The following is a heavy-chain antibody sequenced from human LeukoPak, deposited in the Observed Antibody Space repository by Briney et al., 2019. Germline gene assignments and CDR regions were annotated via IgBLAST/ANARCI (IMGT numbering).Heavy chain of an antibody. CDR2: IKQDGSEK. CDR3: ARTDDFWSGYGFYYYMNV. D-gene: IGHD3-3*01. Sequence: GGSLRLSCAASGFTFSRYWMSWVRQAPGKGLEWVANIKQDGSEKYYVDSVKGRFTISRDNAKNSLYLQMNSLRAADTAVYYCARTDDFWSGYGFYYYMNVWGKGTTVTVSS. V-gene: IGHV3-7*01. J-gene: IGHJ6*03. CDR1: GFTFSRYW.